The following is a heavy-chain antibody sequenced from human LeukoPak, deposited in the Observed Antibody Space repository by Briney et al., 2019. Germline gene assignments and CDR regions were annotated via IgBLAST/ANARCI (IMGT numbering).Heavy chain of an antibody. J-gene: IGHJ5*01. V-gene: IGHV1-8*01. Sequence: ASMKVSCTASGYSFTSYDINWVRQATGQGLEWMGWMNPNSGNTGYAQKFQGRVTMTRHTSISTAYMELSSLRSEDTAVYYCARAPFRPGRGYNGYEFDSWGQGTLVTVSS. D-gene: IGHD5-12*01. CDR1: GYSFTSYD. CDR3: ARAPFRPGRGYNGYEFDS. CDR2: MNPNSGNT.